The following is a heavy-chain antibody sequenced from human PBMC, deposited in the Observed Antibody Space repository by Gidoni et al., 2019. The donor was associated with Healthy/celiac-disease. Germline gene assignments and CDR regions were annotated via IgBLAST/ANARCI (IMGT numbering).Heavy chain of an antibody. Sequence: QVQLVESGGGVVQPGRSLRLSCAASGFTFSSYAMHWVRQAPGKGLGWVAVISYDGSNKYYADSVKGRFTISRDNSKNTLYLQMNSLRAEDTAVYYCARFRYGDKRGGWFDPWGQGTLVTVSS. V-gene: IGHV3-30-3*01. D-gene: IGHD4-17*01. CDR2: ISYDGSNK. J-gene: IGHJ5*02. CDR3: ARFRYGDKRGGWFDP. CDR1: GFTFSSYA.